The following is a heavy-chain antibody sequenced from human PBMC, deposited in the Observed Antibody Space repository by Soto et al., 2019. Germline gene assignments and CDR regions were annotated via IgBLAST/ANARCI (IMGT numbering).Heavy chain of an antibody. CDR1: GFTFSSYW. J-gene: IGHJ2*01. Sequence: PGGSLRLSCAASGFTFSSYWMSWVRQAPGKGLEWVANIKQDGSEKYYVDSVKGRFTISRDNAKNSLYLQMNSLRAEDTAVYYCARDLWWGYYDSSGYYYGVHWYFELWGRGTLVTVSS. CDR3: ARDLWWGYYDSSGYYYGVHWYFEL. V-gene: IGHV3-7*01. CDR2: IKQDGSEK. D-gene: IGHD3-22*01.